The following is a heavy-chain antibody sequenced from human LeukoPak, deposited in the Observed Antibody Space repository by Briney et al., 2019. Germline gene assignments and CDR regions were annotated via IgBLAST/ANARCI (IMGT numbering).Heavy chain of an antibody. CDR3: ARDQRSSTSFYYYYGMDV. J-gene: IGHJ6*02. D-gene: IGHD2-2*01. CDR1: GGTFSSYA. Sequence: ASVKVSCKASGGTFSSYAISWVRQAPGQGLEWMGGIIPIFGTANYAQKFQGRVTITADESTSTAYMELSSLRSEDTAVYYCARDQRSSTSFYYYYGMDVWGQGTTVTVSS. V-gene: IGHV1-69*13. CDR2: IIPIFGTA.